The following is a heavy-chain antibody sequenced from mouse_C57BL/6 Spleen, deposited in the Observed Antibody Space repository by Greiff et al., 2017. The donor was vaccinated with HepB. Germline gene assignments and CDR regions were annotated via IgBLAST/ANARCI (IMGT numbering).Heavy chain of an antibody. CDR1: GYTFTSYG. Sequence: VQLQQSGAELARPGASVKLSCKASGYTFTSYGISWVKQRTGQGLEWIGEIYPRSGNTYYNEKFKGKATQTADKSSSTAYMELRSLTSEDSAVYVCARHGAYWGQGTLVTVSA. CDR2: IYPRSGNT. V-gene: IGHV1-81*01. CDR3: ARHGAY. J-gene: IGHJ3*01.